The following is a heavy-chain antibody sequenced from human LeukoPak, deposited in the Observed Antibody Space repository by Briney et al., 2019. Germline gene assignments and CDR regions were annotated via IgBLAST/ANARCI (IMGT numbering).Heavy chain of an antibody. CDR3: ARVTGYVIEDYFDY. J-gene: IGHJ4*02. CDR1: GYSENFYG. V-gene: IGHV1-18*01. D-gene: IGHD3-22*01. Sequence: ASVKVSCKTSGYSENFYGITWVRQVAGQGLEWMGWISAQHGQTEYAPNSQDRVTMTTDTYTNTAYMELRSLRSDDTAVYYCARVTGYVIEDYFDYWGQGTLVTVSS. CDR2: ISAQHGQT.